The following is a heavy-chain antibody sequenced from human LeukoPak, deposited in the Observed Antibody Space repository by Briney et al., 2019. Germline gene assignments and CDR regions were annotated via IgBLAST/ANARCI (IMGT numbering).Heavy chain of an antibody. V-gene: IGHV1-18*01. J-gene: IGHJ4*02. D-gene: IGHD6-13*01. CDR3: ATTVSSSFPDFDY. CDR1: GFPFSRYG. CDR2: ISAYNGNT. Sequence: APVKVSFKGSGFPFSRYGISWGRQAPGQRLGWMGWISAYNGNTNYAQKLRGRVTMTTDTSTSTAYMELRSLRSDDTAVYYCATTVSSSFPDFDYWGQGTLVTVSS.